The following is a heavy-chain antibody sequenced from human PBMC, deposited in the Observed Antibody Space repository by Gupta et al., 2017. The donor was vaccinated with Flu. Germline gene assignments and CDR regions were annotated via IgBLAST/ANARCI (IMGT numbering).Heavy chain of an antibody. D-gene: IGHD3-22*01. CDR2: MYTSGNT. CDR3: ARVVRTDSSGYYHWYFDL. Sequence: QVQLQESGPGLVKPSQTLSLTCTVSGGSISSGTYYWSWLRQPAGKGLEWIGRMYTSGNTNYNPSLKSRVTISEDTSKNQFSLKLSSVTAADTGVYYCARVVRTDSSGYYHWYFDLWGRGTLVTVSS. J-gene: IGHJ2*01. CDR1: GGSISSGTYY. V-gene: IGHV4-61*02.